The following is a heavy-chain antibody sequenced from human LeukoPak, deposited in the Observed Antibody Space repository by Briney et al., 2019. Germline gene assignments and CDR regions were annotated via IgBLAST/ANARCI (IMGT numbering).Heavy chain of an antibody. CDR3: ARRYADQDYYYYYMDV. J-gene: IGHJ6*03. CDR1: GGTISSFE. Sequence: SVTVSCKASGGTISSFEISWVRQAPGQGLEWMGGIIPMFGIANYAQRFQGRITITADESTNTTHMELSSLRSEDTAVYYCARRYADQDYYYYYMDVWGKGTTVTVSS. V-gene: IGHV1-69*01. CDR2: IIPMFGIA. D-gene: IGHD4-17*01.